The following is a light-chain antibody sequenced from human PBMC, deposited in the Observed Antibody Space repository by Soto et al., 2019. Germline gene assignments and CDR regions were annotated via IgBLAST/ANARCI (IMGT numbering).Light chain of an antibody. V-gene: IGLV3-1*01. CDR2: QDN. CDR1: KLGDKF. J-gene: IGLJ1*01. CDR3: QSWDSGTYV. Sequence: SYALTQPPSVSVSPGQTASITCSGPKLGDKFASWYQQRPGQSPVLVISQDNKRPSGIPERFSGSNSGNTATLTISGNQAVDEADYYCQSWDSGTYVFGPGTKLTVL.